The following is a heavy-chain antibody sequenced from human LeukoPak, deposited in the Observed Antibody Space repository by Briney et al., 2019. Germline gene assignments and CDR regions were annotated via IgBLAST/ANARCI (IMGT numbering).Heavy chain of an antibody. Sequence: GGSLRLSCAAPAFTFTNYWMARVRQAPGKGPEFVANIKQDRSEKYYVDSVKGRFTISRDNAKNSLYLQMNSLRAEDTAVYYCARLREIPVFGVVTKSTSYFDYWGQGTLVTVSS. CDR2: IKQDRSEK. D-gene: IGHD3-3*01. J-gene: IGHJ4*02. V-gene: IGHV3-7*01. CDR3: ARLREIPVFGVVTKSTSYFDY. CDR1: AFTFTNYW.